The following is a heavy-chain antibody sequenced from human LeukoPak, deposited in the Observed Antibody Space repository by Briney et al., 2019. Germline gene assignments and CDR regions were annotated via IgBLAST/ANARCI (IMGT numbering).Heavy chain of an antibody. V-gene: IGHV1-18*01. CDR1: GYTFTSYG. CDR3: ARGPYCSGDTCYSQYFDY. J-gene: IGHJ4*02. CDR2: ISTYNGNT. D-gene: IGHD2-15*01. Sequence: ASVKVSCKASGYTFTSYGISWVRQAPGQGLEWMGWISTYNGNTNYAQKIQGRVTMTTDTSTSTAYMELRSLRSGDTAVYYCARGPYCSGDTCYSQYFDYWGQGTLVTVSS.